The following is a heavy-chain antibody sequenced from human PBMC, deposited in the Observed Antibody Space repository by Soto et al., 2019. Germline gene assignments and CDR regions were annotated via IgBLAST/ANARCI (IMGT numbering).Heavy chain of an antibody. V-gene: IGHV5-10-1*01. CDR3: ATVPAPMVGYYGLDV. Sequence: GESLKISCKGSGYSFTSYWISWVRQMPGKGLEWLGRIDPSDSYTNYSPSFRGHVTISADKSSSTAYLQWSSLKASDTAVYYCATVPAPMVGYYGLDVWGQGTTVTVSS. CDR1: GYSFTSYW. CDR2: IDPSDSYT. D-gene: IGHD2-2*01. J-gene: IGHJ6*02.